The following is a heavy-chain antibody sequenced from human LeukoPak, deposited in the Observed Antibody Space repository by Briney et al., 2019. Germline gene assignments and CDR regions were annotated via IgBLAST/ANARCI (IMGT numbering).Heavy chain of an antibody. CDR1: GGSFSGYY. CDR2: INHSGST. J-gene: IGHJ6*03. CDR3: ARHFSMAPDVRDYYYYMDV. D-gene: IGHD3-3*02. V-gene: IGHV4-34*01. Sequence: NPSETLSLTCAVYGGSFSGYYWSWIRQPPGKGLEWIGEINHSGSTNYNPSLKSRVTISVDTSKNQFSLKLSSVTAADTAVYYCARHFSMAPDVRDYYYYMDVWGKGTTVTISS.